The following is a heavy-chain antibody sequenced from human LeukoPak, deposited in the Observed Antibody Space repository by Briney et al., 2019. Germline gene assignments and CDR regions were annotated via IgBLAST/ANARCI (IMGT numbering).Heavy chain of an antibody. CDR1: GFPFSSAW. CDR3: ARDRGSYYVDY. D-gene: IGHD1-26*01. J-gene: IGHJ4*02. Sequence: SGGSLRLSCAASGFPFSSAWMNWVRQAPGKGLEWVAVIWYDGSDKYYADSVKGRFTISRDNSKNTLYLQMNSLRADDTAVYYCARDRGSYYVDYWGQGTLVTVSS. V-gene: IGHV3-33*08. CDR2: IWYDGSDK.